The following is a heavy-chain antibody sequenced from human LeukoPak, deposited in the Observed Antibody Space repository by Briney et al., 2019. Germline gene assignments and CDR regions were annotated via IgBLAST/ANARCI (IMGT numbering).Heavy chain of an antibody. V-gene: IGHV4-59*01. D-gene: IGHD3-10*01. Sequence: SETLSLTCTVSGGSISSYYWSWIRQPPGKGLEWIGYIYYSGSTNYNPSLKSRVTISVDTSKNQFSLKLSSVTAADTAVYYCASGLWFGELSPFDYYYGMDVWGQGTTVTVSS. J-gene: IGHJ6*02. CDR1: GGSISSYY. CDR3: ASGLWFGELSPFDYYYGMDV. CDR2: IYYSGST.